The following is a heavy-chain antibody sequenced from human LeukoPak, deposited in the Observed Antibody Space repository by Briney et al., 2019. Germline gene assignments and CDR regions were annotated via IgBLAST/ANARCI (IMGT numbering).Heavy chain of an antibody. CDR2: ISYDGRKK. CDR3: ARDSLNTYYDFWSGYPDY. V-gene: IGHV3-30*04. D-gene: IGHD3-3*01. Sequence: GRSLRLSCAASGFTFSSYAMHWVRQAPGKGLEWVAVISYDGRKKYYADSVKGRFTISTDNSKNTLYLQMNSLRAEDTAVYYCARDSLNTYYDFWSGYPDYWGQGTLVTVSS. CDR1: GFTFSSYA. J-gene: IGHJ4*02.